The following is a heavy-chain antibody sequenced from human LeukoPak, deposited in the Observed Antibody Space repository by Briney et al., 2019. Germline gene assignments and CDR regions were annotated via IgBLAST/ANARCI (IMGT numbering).Heavy chain of an antibody. Sequence: PGGSLRLSCAASGFTFSSYWMHWVRQAPGEGLVWVSRIKTDGSSTSYADSVQGRFTISRDNGMNTLYLQMNSLRAEDTAVYYCARDPFGESTYWGREIPVTVSS. D-gene: IGHD3-10*01. CDR3: ARDPFGESTY. CDR2: IKTDGSST. J-gene: IGHJ4*02. CDR1: GFTFSSYW. V-gene: IGHV3-74*01.